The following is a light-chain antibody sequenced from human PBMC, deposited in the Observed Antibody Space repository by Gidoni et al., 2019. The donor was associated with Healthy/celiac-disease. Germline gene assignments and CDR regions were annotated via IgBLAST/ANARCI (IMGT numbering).Light chain of an antibody. J-gene: IGKJ1*01. CDR1: QSISSY. CDR2: AAS. V-gene: IGKV1-39*01. CDR3: QQSYSTPET. Sequence: IQMPQSPSSLSASVGDRVTITCRASQSISSYLNWYQQKPGKAPKLLIYAASSLQSGVPSRFSGSGSGTDFTLTISSLQPEDFATYYGQQSYSTPETFGQGTKVEIK.